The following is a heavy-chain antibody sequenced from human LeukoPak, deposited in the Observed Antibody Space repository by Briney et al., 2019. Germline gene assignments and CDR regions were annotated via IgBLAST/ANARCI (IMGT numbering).Heavy chain of an antibody. V-gene: IGHV4-4*07. Sequence: SETLSLTCTVSGGSISNYYWSWIRQPAGKGLEWIGRIYTSGSTNYNPSLESRVTMSLDTSKNQFSLKLSSVTAADTAVYYCARDLLGIYYYYYMDVWGKGTTVTVSS. CDR3: ARDLLGIYYYYYMDV. D-gene: IGHD7-27*01. CDR1: GGSISNYY. J-gene: IGHJ6*03. CDR2: IYTSGST.